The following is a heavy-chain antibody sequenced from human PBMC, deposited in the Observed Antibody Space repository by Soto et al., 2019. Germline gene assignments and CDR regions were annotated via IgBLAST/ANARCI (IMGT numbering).Heavy chain of an antibody. CDR2: SRNKANGYTT. Sequence: EVQLVEPGGGLVQPGGSLRLSWAASGFTRSDHYIDGCRQVPGKGLEWVARSRNKANGYTTDYAASVKGRFAISRDDSKNSLYLHMNSLKTEDTALYYCLRVVAGYSYGHHFDYWGQGTLVTVSS. J-gene: IGHJ4*02. CDR1: GFTRSDHY. D-gene: IGHD5-18*01. CDR3: LRVVAGYSYGHHFDY. V-gene: IGHV3-72*01.